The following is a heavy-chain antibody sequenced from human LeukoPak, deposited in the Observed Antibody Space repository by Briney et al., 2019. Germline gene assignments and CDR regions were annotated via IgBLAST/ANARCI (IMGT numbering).Heavy chain of an antibody. V-gene: IGHV4-59*08. J-gene: IGHJ4*02. CDR3: ARQRGYSTDY. D-gene: IGHD6-13*01. CDR1: GGSISSYY. Sequence: SETLSLTCTVSGGSISSYYWSWIRQPPGKGLEWIGYIYYSGSTNYNPSLKSRVTISVDTSKNQFSLKLSSVTAADTAVYYCARQRGYSTDYWGPGTLVTVSS. CDR2: IYYSGST.